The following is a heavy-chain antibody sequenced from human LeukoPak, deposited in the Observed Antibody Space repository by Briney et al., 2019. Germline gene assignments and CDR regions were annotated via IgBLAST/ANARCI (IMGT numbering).Heavy chain of an antibody. CDR1: GYTFTSYG. CDR2: ISAYNGNT. Sequence: GASVKVSCKASGYTFTSYGTSWVRQAPGQGLEWMGWISAYNGNTNYAQKLQGRVTMTTDTSTSTAYMELRSLRSDDTAVYYCARDSRLNYYDSSGYYPFDYWGQGTLVTVSS. V-gene: IGHV1-18*01. CDR3: ARDSRLNYYDSSGYYPFDY. J-gene: IGHJ4*02. D-gene: IGHD3-22*01.